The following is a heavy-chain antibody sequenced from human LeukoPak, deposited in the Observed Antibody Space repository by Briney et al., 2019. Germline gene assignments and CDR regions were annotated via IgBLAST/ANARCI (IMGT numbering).Heavy chain of an antibody. CDR3: TRCLPMVRSRIMDV. D-gene: IGHD3-10*01. J-gene: IGHJ6*02. CDR1: GFVFGHYW. Sequence: GGSLRLSCGASGFVFGHYWMLWVRQVPGKGLGWVARTNLDGSDTIYADSVRGRFFISRDNAKNTLYMQMNSLRAEDTAVYYCTRCLPMVRSRIMDVWGQGTTVTVSS. V-gene: IGHV3-74*01. CDR2: TNLDGSDT.